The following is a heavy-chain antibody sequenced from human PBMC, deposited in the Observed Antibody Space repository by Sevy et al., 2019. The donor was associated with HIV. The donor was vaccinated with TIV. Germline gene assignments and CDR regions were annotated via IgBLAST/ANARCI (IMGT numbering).Heavy chain of an antibody. Sequence: SETLSLTCTVSGGSISSDYWTWIRQPPGKGLECIGDIRDTGSTNYNPSLKSRVTISVDTSKNQFSLKLSYVTAADTALYYCAGKHNTGWYFDYWGQGIRVTVSS. J-gene: IGHJ4*02. D-gene: IGHD6-19*01. CDR3: AGKHNTGWYFDY. CDR2: IRDTGST. V-gene: IGHV4-59*01. CDR1: GGSISSDY.